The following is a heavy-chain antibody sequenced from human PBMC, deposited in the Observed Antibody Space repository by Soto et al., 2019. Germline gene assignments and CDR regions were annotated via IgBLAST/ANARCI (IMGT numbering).Heavy chain of an antibody. D-gene: IGHD6-13*01. J-gene: IGHJ6*02. Sequence: QVQLVESGGGVVQPGRSLRLSCAASGFTFSSYGMHWVRQAPGKGLEWVAVIWYDGSNKYYADYVKGRFTISRDNSKNTLYLQMNSLRAEDTAVYYCARSIAAAGSFGPYYYYGMDVWGQGTTVTVSS. CDR1: GFTFSSYG. CDR2: IWYDGSNK. V-gene: IGHV3-33*01. CDR3: ARSIAAAGSFGPYYYYGMDV.